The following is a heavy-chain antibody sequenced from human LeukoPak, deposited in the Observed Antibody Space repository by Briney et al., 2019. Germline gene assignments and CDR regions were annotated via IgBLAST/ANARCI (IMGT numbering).Heavy chain of an antibody. CDR1: GGSISSSSYY. V-gene: IGHV4-39*01. J-gene: IGHJ5*02. Sequence: SETLSLTCTVSGGSISSSSYYRGWIRQPPGKGLEWIGSVYYSGSTYYNPSLKSRVTISVDTSKNQFSLKLSSVTAADTAVYYCARHRNEEFDPWGQGTLVTVSS. CDR3: ARHRNEEFDP. CDR2: VYYSGST. D-gene: IGHD2-8*01.